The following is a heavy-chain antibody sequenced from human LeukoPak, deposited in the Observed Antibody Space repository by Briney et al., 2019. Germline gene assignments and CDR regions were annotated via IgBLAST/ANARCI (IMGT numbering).Heavy chain of an antibody. V-gene: IGHV4-59*01. CDR1: GGSTSSYY. CDR3: ARVQAAYYYDSSGYLDY. CDR2: IYYSGST. J-gene: IGHJ4*02. Sequence: SETLSLTCTVSGGSTSSYYWSWIRQPPGKGLEWIGYIYYSGSTNYNPSLKSRVTISVDTSKNQFSLKLSSVTAADTAVYYCARVQAAYYYDSSGYLDYWGQGTLVTVSS. D-gene: IGHD3-22*01.